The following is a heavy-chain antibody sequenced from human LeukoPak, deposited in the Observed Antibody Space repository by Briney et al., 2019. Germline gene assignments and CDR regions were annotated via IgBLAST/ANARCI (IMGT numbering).Heavy chain of an antibody. CDR3: ARDLQTYYYDSSGYEY. D-gene: IGHD3-22*01. CDR1: GFMFSNYW. Sequence: TGGSLRLSCVGSGFMFSNYWMSWVRQAPGKGLEWVANIKQDGSEKYYVDSVKGRFTISGDNAKNSLYLQMNSLKAEDTAVYYCARDLQTYYYDSSGYEYWGQGTLVTVSS. V-gene: IGHV3-7*04. J-gene: IGHJ4*02. CDR2: IKQDGSEK.